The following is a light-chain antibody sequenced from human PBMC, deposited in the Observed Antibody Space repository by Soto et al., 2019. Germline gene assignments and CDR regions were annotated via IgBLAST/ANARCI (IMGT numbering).Light chain of an antibody. CDR2: EVS. CDR1: SCDVGGYNY. CDR3: SSYTSSSTSYV. V-gene: IGLV2-14*01. J-gene: IGLJ1*01. Sequence: QSALTQPASVSGSPGQSITISCTGTSCDVGGYNYVSWYQQHPGKAPKLMIYEVSNRPLGVSNRFSGSKSGNTASLTISGLQAEDEADYFCSSYTSSSTSYVFGTGTKVTVL.